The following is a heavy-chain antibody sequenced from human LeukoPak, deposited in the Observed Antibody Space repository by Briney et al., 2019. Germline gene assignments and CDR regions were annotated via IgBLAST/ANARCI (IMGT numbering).Heavy chain of an antibody. J-gene: IGHJ4*02. CDR1: GFTFSSYE. CDR3: ARHPPDY. CDR2: ILNSATTT. Sequence: SGGSLRLSCAASGFTFSSYEMNWVRQAPGKGLEWGSYILNSATTTYYADSVKSRFTISRDNAKKSLYLQMNSLRAEDTGVYYCARHPPDYWGQGILVTVSS. V-gene: IGHV3-48*03.